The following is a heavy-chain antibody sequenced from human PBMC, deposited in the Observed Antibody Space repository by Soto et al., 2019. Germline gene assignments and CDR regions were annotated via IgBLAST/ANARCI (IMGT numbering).Heavy chain of an antibody. V-gene: IGHV4-59*01. CDR2: MYNTGST. J-gene: IGHJ6*02. Sequence: SETLSLTCSLSSDSISSYYWSWIRQPPGKGLEWIGYMYNTGSTIYNPSLKSRVTISVDTSKNQFSLKLNSVAAADTAVYYCARDLWGYCGADCYPLDVWGQGTTVTVS. CDR1: SDSISSYY. D-gene: IGHD2-21*02. CDR3: ARDLWGYCGADCYPLDV.